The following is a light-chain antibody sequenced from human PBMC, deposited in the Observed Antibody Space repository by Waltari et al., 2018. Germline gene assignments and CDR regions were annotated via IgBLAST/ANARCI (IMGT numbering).Light chain of an antibody. CDR2: RND. V-gene: IGLV1-44*01. CDR3: ATWDESPSGHWV. J-gene: IGLJ3*02. CDR1: ASNIREHA. Sequence: QSVLSQPPSASGTPGQRVTISCAVRASNIREHAVSCAQQVPGKAPKLLIYRNDLRPSGVPDRFSGSKSGTSASLAISGLQSEDEADYYCATWDESPSGHWVFGGGTKVTVL.